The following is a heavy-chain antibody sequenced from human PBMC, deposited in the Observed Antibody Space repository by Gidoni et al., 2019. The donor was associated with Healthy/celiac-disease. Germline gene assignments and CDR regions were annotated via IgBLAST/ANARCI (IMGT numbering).Heavy chain of an antibody. Sequence: EVQLVESGGGLVKPGGSLRLSCAASGFSFSSYSMNWVRQAPGKGLEWVSSISSSSSYIYYVDSVKGRFTISRDNAKNSLYLQMNSLRAEDTAVYYCASVEDYGGNSGNYWGQGTLVTVSS. D-gene: IGHD4-17*01. J-gene: IGHJ4*02. CDR1: GFSFSSYS. CDR3: ASVEDYGGNSGNY. CDR2: ISSSSSYI. V-gene: IGHV3-21*01.